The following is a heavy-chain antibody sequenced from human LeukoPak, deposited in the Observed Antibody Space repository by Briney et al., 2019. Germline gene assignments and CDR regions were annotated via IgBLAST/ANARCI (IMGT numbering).Heavy chain of an antibody. V-gene: IGHV1-2*02. CDR3: ARDYPSRGTAMADY. CDR1: GYTFTGYY. D-gene: IGHD5-18*01. Sequence: ASVKVSCKASGYTFTGYYMHWVRQAPGQGLEWMGWINPNSGGTNYAQKFQGRVTMTRDTSISTAYMELSRLRSDDTAVYYCARDYPSRGTAMADYWGQGTLVTVSS. J-gene: IGHJ4*02. CDR2: INPNSGGT.